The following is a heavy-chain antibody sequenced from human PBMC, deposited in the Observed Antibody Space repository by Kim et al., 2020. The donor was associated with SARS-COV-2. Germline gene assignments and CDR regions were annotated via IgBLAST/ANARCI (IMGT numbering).Heavy chain of an antibody. D-gene: IGHD2-21*02. CDR2: IIPILGIA. CDR1: GGTFSSYA. Sequence: SVKVSCKASGGTFSSYAISWVRQAPGQGLEWMGRIIPILGIANYAQKFQGRVTITADKSTSTAYMELSSLRSEDTAVYYCARAGPYCGGDCYTFDYWGQGTLVTVSS. CDR3: ARAGPYCGGDCYTFDY. V-gene: IGHV1-69*04. J-gene: IGHJ4*02.